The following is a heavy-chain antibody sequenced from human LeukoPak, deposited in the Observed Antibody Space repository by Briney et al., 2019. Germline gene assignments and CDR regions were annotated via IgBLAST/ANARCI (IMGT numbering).Heavy chain of an antibody. CDR3: ASGLIPDTAMVTLDY. J-gene: IGHJ4*02. D-gene: IGHD5-18*01. CDR2: INPSGGST. V-gene: IGHV1-46*01. Sequence: ASVKVSCKASGYTFTSYYMHWVRQAPGQGLEWMGIINPSGGSTSYAQKFQGRVTMTRDMSTSTDYMELSSLRSEDTAVYYCASGLIPDTAMVTLDYWGQGTLVTVSS. CDR1: GYTFTSYY.